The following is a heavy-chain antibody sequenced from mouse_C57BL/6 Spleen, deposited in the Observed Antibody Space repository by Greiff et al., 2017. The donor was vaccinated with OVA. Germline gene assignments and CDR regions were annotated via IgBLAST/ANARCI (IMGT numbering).Heavy chain of an antibody. CDR1: GFTFTDYY. J-gene: IGHJ1*03. V-gene: IGHV7-3*01. CDR2: IRNTANGSTT. CDR3: ASSYYGSSYGYFDV. D-gene: IGHD1-1*01. Sequence: EVMLVESGGGLVQPGGSLSLSCAASGFTFTDYYMSWVRQPPGKALEWLGFIRNTANGSTTEYSASVKGRFTISRANAQSIIYLQMNALRAEDSATYYCASSYYGSSYGYFDVWGTGTTVTVSS.